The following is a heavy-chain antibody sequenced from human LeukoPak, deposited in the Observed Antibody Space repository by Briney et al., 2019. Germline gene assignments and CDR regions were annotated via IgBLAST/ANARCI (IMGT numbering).Heavy chain of an antibody. CDR1: GYTFTSYY. J-gene: IGHJ4*02. V-gene: IGHV1-46*01. Sequence: GASVKVSCKASGYTFTSYYMHWVRQAPAQGLEWMGIINPSGGSTSYAQKFQGRVTMTRDMSTSTVYMELSSLGSEDTAVYYCARGDNGSGSYLLGIDYWGQGTLVTVSS. CDR3: ARGDNGSGSYLLGIDY. D-gene: IGHD3-10*01. CDR2: INPSGGST.